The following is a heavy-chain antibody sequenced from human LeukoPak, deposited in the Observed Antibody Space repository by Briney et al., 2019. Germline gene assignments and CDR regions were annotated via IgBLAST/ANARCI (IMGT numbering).Heavy chain of an antibody. CDR1: GGTISSYY. CDR3: ARGGKQQLVMYYYYMDV. J-gene: IGHJ6*03. Sequence: SETLSLTCTVSGGTISSYYWSWIRQPPGKGLEWIGYIYYSGSTNYNPSLKSRVTISVDTSKNQFSLKLSSVTAADTAVYYCARGGKQQLVMYYYYMDVWGKGTTVTVSS. D-gene: IGHD6-13*01. V-gene: IGHV4-59*12. CDR2: IYYSGST.